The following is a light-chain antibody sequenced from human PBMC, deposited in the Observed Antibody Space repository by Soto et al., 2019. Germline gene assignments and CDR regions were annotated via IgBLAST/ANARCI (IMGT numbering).Light chain of an antibody. CDR2: GAS. J-gene: IGKJ1*01. Sequence: EIVLTQSPGALSLSPGERATLSCGASQSVSSSYLAWYQQKPGQAPRLLSYGASTRATGIPDRFSGSGSGTDFTLTISRLEPEDFAVYYCQQYGSSPRTFGQGTKVEIK. CDR3: QQYGSSPRT. V-gene: IGKV3-20*01. CDR1: QSVSSSY.